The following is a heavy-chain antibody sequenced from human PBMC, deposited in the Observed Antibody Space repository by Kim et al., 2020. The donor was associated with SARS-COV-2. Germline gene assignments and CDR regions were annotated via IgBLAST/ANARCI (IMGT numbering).Heavy chain of an antibody. CDR2: INHSGST. J-gene: IGHJ1*01. CDR3: ARGLRGKYSSVQH. V-gene: IGHV4-34*01. D-gene: IGHD6-19*01. Sequence: SETLSLTCAVYGGSFSGYYWSWIRQPPGKGLEWIGEINHSGSTNYNPSLKSRVTISVDTSKNQFSLKLSSVTAADTAVYYCARGLRGKYSSVQHWGQGTLVTVSS. CDR1: GGSFSGYY.